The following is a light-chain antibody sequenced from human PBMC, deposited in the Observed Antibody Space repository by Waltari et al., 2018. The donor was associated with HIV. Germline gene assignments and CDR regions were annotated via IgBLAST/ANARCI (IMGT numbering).Light chain of an antibody. CDR1: SSNIGKNY. J-gene: IGLJ3*02. CDR3: ASWDDTLTSWL. CDR2: RND. V-gene: IGLV1-47*01. Sequence: QSGLSQPYSASKAPGQRVLISCIGNSSNIGKNYVSWYQHISGTATKLISYRNDRRPSGVPDRFSAAKSGTSASLAISGLRSDDEAQYFCASWDDTLTSWLFGGGTRLTVL.